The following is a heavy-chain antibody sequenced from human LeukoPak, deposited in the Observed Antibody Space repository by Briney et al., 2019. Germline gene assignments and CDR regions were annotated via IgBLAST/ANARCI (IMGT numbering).Heavy chain of an antibody. CDR2: IIPIFGTA. Sequence: ASVKVSCKASGGTFSSYAISWVRQAPGQGLEWMGRIIPIFGTANYAQKSQGRVTITTDESTSTAYMELSSLRSEDTAVYYCARDKGGYSYGPFDPWGQGTLVTVSS. CDR1: GGTFSSYA. D-gene: IGHD5-18*01. CDR3: ARDKGGYSYGPFDP. V-gene: IGHV1-69*05. J-gene: IGHJ5*02.